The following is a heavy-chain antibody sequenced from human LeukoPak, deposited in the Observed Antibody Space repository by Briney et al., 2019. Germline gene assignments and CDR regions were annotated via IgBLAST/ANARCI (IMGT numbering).Heavy chain of an antibody. J-gene: IGHJ4*02. D-gene: IGHD5-12*01. CDR1: GGSVSSGSYY. V-gene: IGHV4-61*01. CDR3: ATSRYGGYPYYFDY. CDR2: IYYSGST. Sequence: SETLSLTCTVSGGSVSSGSYYWSWIRQPPGKGLEWIGYIYYSGSTNYNPSLKSRVTISVDTSKNQFSPKLSSVTAADTAVYYCATSRYGGYPYYFDYWGQGTLVTVSS.